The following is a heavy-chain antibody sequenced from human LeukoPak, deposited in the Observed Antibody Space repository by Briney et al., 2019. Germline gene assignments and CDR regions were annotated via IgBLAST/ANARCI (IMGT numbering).Heavy chain of an antibody. CDR3: AKDDSSGWYPPLSGFDY. D-gene: IGHD6-19*01. J-gene: IGHJ4*02. CDR2: INGDGSST. V-gene: IGHV3-74*01. CDR1: GFTFSSHW. Sequence: HTGGSLRLSCVASGFTFSSHWMHWVRQVPEKGLEWVSRINGDGSSTTYADSVKGRFTISRDNAKNTLYLQMSSLRAEDTAVYYCAKDDSSGWYPPLSGFDYWGQGTLVTVSS.